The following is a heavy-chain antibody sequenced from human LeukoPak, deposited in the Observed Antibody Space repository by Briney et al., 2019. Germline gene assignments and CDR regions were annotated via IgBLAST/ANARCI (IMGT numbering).Heavy chain of an antibody. J-gene: IGHJ3*02. D-gene: IGHD3-10*01. V-gene: IGHV3-30*02. CDR1: GFTFSSYG. Sequence: GGSLRLSCAASGFTFSSYGMHWVRQAPGKGLEWVAFIRYDGSNKYYADSVKGRFTISRDNSKNTLYLQMNSLRAEDTAVYYCAKVAGFGEPFYDAFDIWGQGTMVTVSS. CDR3: AKVAGFGEPFYDAFDI. CDR2: IRYDGSNK.